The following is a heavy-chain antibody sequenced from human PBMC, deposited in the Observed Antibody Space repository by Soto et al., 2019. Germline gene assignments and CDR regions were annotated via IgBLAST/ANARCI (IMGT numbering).Heavy chain of an antibody. J-gene: IGHJ6*02. CDR3: AKGQRQGWTRDPFYYSSMAG. CDR1: GFTFESYG. V-gene: IGHV3-30*18. Sequence: PGVSLRLSCTASGFTFESYGMHWVRQAPGKGLEWLAYISHEGVMKFYAGSVKGRFTISRDNSKNTLYLQLSSLRPDDTGVYYCAKGQRQGWTRDPFYYSSMAGWGRGTTVTGSS. D-gene: IGHD3-10*01. CDR2: ISHEGVMK.